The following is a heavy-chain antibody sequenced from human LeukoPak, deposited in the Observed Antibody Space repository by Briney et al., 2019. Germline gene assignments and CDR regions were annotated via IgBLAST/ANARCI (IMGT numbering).Heavy chain of an antibody. CDR2: INPSGGGT. CDR3: ARATLSDYYFNY. J-gene: IGHJ4*02. CDR1: GYTFTSYY. Sequence: ASVKVSCKAPGYTFTSYYMHWVRQAPGQGLEWMGIINPSGGGTSYAQKFQGRVTMTRDTSTNTVYMELSSLRSEDTAVYFCARATLSDYYFNYWGQGTLVTVSS. V-gene: IGHV1-46*01.